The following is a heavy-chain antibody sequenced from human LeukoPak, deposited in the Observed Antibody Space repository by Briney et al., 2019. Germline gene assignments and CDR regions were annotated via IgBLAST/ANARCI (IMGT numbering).Heavy chain of an antibody. CDR2: INPNSGGT. CDR1: GYTFTGYY. Sequence: ASVKVSCKASGYTFTGYYMHWMRQAPGQGLEWMGWINPNSGGTNYAQKFQGRVTMTRDTSISTAYMELSRLRSDDTAVYYCAREDYGDYSVYFQHWGQGTLVTVSS. V-gene: IGHV1-2*02. J-gene: IGHJ1*01. CDR3: AREDYGDYSVYFQH. D-gene: IGHD4-17*01.